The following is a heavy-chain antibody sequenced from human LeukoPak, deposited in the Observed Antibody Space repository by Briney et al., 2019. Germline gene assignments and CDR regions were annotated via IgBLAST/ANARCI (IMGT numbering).Heavy chain of an antibody. D-gene: IGHD3-22*01. J-gene: IGHJ4*02. CDR3: AKDALGYYDSSGYTGYFDY. Sequence: PGGSLRLSCAASGFTFSSYEMNWVRQAPGKGLEWVSYISSSGSTIYYADSVKGRFTISRDNSKNTLYLQMNSLRAEDTAVYYCAKDALGYYDSSGYTGYFDYWGQGTLVTVSS. V-gene: IGHV3-48*03. CDR1: GFTFSSYE. CDR2: ISSSGSTI.